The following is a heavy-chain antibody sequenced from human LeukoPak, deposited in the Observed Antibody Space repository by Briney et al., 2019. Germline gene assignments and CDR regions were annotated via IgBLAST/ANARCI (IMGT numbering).Heavy chain of an antibody. CDR1: GGSFSGYY. J-gene: IGHJ4*02. CDR2: INHSGST. V-gene: IGHV4-34*01. Sequence: SETLSLTCAVYGGSFSGYYWSWIRQPPGKGLEWIGEINHSGSTNYNPSLKSRVTISVDTSKNQFSLKVSSVTAADTAVYYCARPVGSGWLPFDYWGQGTLVTVSS. CDR3: ARPVGSGWLPFDY. D-gene: IGHD6-19*01.